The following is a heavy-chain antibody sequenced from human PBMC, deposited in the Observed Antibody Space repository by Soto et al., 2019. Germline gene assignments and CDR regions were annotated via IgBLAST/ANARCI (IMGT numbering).Heavy chain of an antibody. V-gene: IGHV3-30-3*01. Sequence: QVQLVESGGGVVQPGRSLRLSCAASGFTFRSYAMHWVRQAPGKGLEWVAVISYDGSNKYYADSVKGRFTISRDNSKNTLYLQMNSLRAEDTAVYYCARGALSDYYFDYWGQGTLVTVSS. D-gene: IGHD2-21*02. J-gene: IGHJ4*02. CDR1: GFTFRSYA. CDR3: ARGALSDYYFDY. CDR2: ISYDGSNK.